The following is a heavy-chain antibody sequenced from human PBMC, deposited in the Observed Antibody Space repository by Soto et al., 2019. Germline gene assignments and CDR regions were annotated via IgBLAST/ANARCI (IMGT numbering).Heavy chain of an antibody. D-gene: IGHD2-21*02. CDR3: ARGMGAAWVTPLSH. Sequence: GGGLIQPGGSLRLSCIASGFNVDNVYMSWVRQAPGKGLEWVSVLYTADSTNYADSVKGRFTISRDSSKNTVYLQMDSLRAGDTAVYYCARGMGAAWVTPLSHWGQGTLVIVSS. J-gene: IGHJ4*02. CDR2: LYTADST. CDR1: GFNVDNVY. V-gene: IGHV3-53*01.